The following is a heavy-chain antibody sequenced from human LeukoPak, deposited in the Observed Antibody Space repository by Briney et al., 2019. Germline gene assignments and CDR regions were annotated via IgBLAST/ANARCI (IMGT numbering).Heavy chain of an antibody. CDR3: GKNRYSGSLSPFDI. CDR2: ISGGGGNT. J-gene: IGHJ3*02. Sequence: GGSXRXSXAXXKFXFSSYAMSWVRQAPGKGLEWVSAISGGGGNTYYADSVKGRFTISRDNSKNTLYLQMNSLRAEDTAVYYCGKNRYSGSLSPFDIWGQGTMVTVSS. D-gene: IGHD1-26*01. V-gene: IGHV3-23*01. CDR1: KFXFSSYA.